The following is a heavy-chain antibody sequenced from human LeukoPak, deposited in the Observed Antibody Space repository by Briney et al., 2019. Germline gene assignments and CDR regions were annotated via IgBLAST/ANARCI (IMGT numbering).Heavy chain of an antibody. CDR2: IYHSGRT. D-gene: IGHD4-17*01. J-gene: IGHJ2*01. Sequence: SETLSLTCTVSGYSISSGYYWGWIRQPPGKGLEWIGSIYHSGRTFYNPSLKSRVTISVDTSKNQFSLKLTSVTAADTAVYYCARERRTTVTRGPHDPAPQRDWYFDLWGRGTLVTVSS. CDR1: GYSISSGYY. V-gene: IGHV4-38-2*02. CDR3: ARERRTTVTRGPHDPAPQRDWYFDL.